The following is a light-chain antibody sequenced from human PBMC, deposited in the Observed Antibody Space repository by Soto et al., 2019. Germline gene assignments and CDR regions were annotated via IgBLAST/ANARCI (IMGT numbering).Light chain of an antibody. V-gene: IGLV1-40*01. J-gene: IGLJ3*02. CDR3: QSYDSSLNGWV. Sequence: QAVVTQPPSVSGAPGQRVTISCTGSSSNIGAGYDVHWYQQLPGTAPKLLIYGNSNRPSGVPDRFSGSKSGTSASLAITGLQAEDEADYYCQSYDSSLNGWVFGGGTNFTVL. CDR2: GNS. CDR1: SSNIGAGYD.